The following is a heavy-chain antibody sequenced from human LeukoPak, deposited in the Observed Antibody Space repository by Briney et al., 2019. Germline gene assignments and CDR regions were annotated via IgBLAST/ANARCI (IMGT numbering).Heavy chain of an antibody. J-gene: IGHJ5*02. V-gene: IGHV1-8*01. CDR3: AGVWYSSSSWSNWFDP. D-gene: IGHD6-6*01. Sequence: ASVKVSCKASGYTFTSYDINWVRQATGQGLEWMGWMNPNSGNTGYAQKFQGRVTMTRHTSLSTAHTELSSVRSEDTAVYYCAGVWYSSSSWSNWFDPWGQGTLVTVSS. CDR2: MNPNSGNT. CDR1: GYTFTSYD.